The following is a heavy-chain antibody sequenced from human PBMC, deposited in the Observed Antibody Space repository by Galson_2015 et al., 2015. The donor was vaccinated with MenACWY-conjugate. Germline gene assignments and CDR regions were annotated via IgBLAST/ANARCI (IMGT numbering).Heavy chain of an antibody. D-gene: IGHD5-18*01. Sequence: SVKVSCKASGYTFTSYGISWVRQAPGQGLEWMGWISAYNGNTNYAQKLQGRVTMTTDTSTSTAYMELRSLRSDDTAVYYCAKVIVDTGPFIQFDYWGQGTLVTVSS. CDR3: AKVIVDTGPFIQFDY. CDR2: ISAYNGNT. CDR1: GYTFTSYG. J-gene: IGHJ4*02. V-gene: IGHV1-18*01.